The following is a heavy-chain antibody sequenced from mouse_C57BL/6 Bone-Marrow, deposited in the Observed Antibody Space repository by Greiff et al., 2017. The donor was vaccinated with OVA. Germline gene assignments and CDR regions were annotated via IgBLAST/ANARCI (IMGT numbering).Heavy chain of an antibody. Sequence: EVQLVESGGGLVKPGGSLKLSCAASGFTFSDYGMHWVRQAPEKGLEWVAYISSGSSTIYYADTVKGRFTISRDNAKNTLFLQRTSLRSEDTAMYYCATLYGNYGGDYWGQGTSVTVSS. CDR1: GFTFSDYG. J-gene: IGHJ4*01. CDR3: ATLYGNYGGDY. CDR2: ISSGSSTI. D-gene: IGHD2-1*01. V-gene: IGHV5-17*01.